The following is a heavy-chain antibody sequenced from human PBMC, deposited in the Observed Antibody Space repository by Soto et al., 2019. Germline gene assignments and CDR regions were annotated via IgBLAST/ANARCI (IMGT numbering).Heavy chain of an antibody. Sequence: QVQLVQSGAEVKKPGSSVKVSCKASGGTFSSYAISWVRQAPGQGLEWMGGIIPIFGTANYAQKFQGRVTITADESTSTAYMERSSLRSEDTDVYYCASRRRDFWSGYYGNWFDPWGQGTLVTVSS. CDR3: ASRRRDFWSGYYGNWFDP. CDR2: IIPIFGTA. V-gene: IGHV1-69*12. J-gene: IGHJ5*02. CDR1: GGTFSSYA. D-gene: IGHD3-3*01.